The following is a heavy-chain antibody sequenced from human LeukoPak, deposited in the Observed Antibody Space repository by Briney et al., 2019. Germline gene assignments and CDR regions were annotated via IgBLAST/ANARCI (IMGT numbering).Heavy chain of an antibody. V-gene: IGHV3-15*01. CDR1: GFTFSNAW. D-gene: IGHD3-3*01. CDR2: IKSKTDGGTT. J-gene: IGHJ6*03. Sequence: PGGSLRLSCAASGFTFSNAWMSWVRQAPGKGLEWVGRIKSKTDGGTTDYAAPVKGRFTISRDDSKNTLYLQMNSLKTEDTAVYYCTTDTGVVITSGYYYYMDVWGKGTTVTVSS. CDR3: TTDTGVVITSGYYYYMDV.